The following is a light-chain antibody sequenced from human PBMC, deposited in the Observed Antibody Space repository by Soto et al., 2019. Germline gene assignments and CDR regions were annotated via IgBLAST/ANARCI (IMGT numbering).Light chain of an antibody. J-gene: IGKJ4*01. V-gene: IGKV1D-12*01. CDR3: QQANSFPLT. Sequence: DIQITQSPSSVSASVGDRVTITCRASQGIGSWLAWYQQKPGKAPKLLIYAASSLQSGVPSRFSGSGSGTDFTLTINSLQPEDFATYYCQQANSFPLTFGGGTKVDIK. CDR1: QGIGSW. CDR2: AAS.